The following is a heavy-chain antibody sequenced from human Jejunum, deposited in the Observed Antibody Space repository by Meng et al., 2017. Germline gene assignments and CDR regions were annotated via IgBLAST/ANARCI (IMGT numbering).Heavy chain of an antibody. Sequence: GGSLRLSCAASGFTFSTYGMHWVRQAPGKGLEWVAIIRYDGSDIYYGDSVKGRFTISRDNSENTLYLQMSSLRAEDTAVYYCARDSCSGGDCYLNWFDPWGQGTLVTVSS. CDR2: IRYDGSDI. D-gene: IGHD2-21*02. V-gene: IGHV3-30*02. CDR3: ARDSCSGGDCYLNWFDP. CDR1: GFTFSTYG. J-gene: IGHJ5*02.